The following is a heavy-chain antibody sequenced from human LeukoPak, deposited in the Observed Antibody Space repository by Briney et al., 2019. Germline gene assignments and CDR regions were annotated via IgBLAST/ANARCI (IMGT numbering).Heavy chain of an antibody. CDR1: GGSFSGYY. D-gene: IGHD6-13*01. J-gene: IGHJ1*01. V-gene: IGHV4-34*01. CDR2: IYHSGST. CDR3: ASSIAAAGTIYFQH. Sequence: SETLSLTCAVYGGSFSGYYWSWIRQPPGKGLEWIGSIYHSGSTYYNPSLKSRVTISVDTSKNQFSLKLSSVTAADTAVYYCASSIAAAGTIYFQHWGQGTLVTVSS.